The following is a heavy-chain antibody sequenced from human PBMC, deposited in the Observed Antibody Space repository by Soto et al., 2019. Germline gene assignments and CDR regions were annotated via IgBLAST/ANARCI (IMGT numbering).Heavy chain of an antibody. CDR1: GFTVTSNY. CDR3: ARDSGMIRGSYGVDV. J-gene: IGHJ6*02. D-gene: IGHD3-10*01. Sequence: PWGSLRLSCAASGFTVTSNYMTWVRQSAGKGLEWVSVIYRSGATYYPDSVRGRFTASRDYSHNTLYLQMDSLRVEDTAVYYCARDSGMIRGSYGVDVWGPGTTVTVSS. CDR2: IYRSGAT. V-gene: IGHV3-53*01.